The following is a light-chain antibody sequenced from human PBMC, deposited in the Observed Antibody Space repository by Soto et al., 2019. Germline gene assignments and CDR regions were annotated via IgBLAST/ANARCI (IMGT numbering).Light chain of an antibody. J-gene: IGKJ1*01. V-gene: IGKV3-20*01. CDR3: HQYGSSAWT. CDR2: GAS. Sequence: EIVLTQSPGTLSLSPGERATLSCRASQSVSSSYLAWHQQKPGQAPRLLIYGASSRATGIPDRFSGSGSGTDFTLTISRLEPEDFAVYYCHQYGSSAWTFGQGTKVDIK. CDR1: QSVSSSY.